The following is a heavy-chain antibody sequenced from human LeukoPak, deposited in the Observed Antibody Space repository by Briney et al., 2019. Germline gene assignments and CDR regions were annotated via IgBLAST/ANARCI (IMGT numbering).Heavy chain of an antibody. CDR1: GGTFSSYA. Sequence: ASVKVSCKASGGTFSSYAISWVRQAPGQGLEWMGRIIPILGIANYAQKFQGRVTITADKSTSTAYMELSSLRSEDTAVYYCAREIYGDYSYYYGMDVWGQGTTVTVSS. J-gene: IGHJ6*02. D-gene: IGHD4-17*01. CDR2: IIPILGIA. V-gene: IGHV1-69*04. CDR3: AREIYGDYSYYYGMDV.